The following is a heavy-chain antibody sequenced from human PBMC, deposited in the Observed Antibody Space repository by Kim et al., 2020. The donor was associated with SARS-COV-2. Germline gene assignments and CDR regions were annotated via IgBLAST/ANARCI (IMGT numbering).Heavy chain of an antibody. Sequence: GGSLRLSCAASGFTFSNYAMNWVRQAPGKGLEWVSTISGSGGSTYYADSVKGRFTIPRDNSKDTLYLQMNSLSAEDTAIYYCAKPPPEYDNGWDTHHFD. J-gene: IGHJ4*01. D-gene: IGHD6-19*01. CDR2: ISGSGGST. CDR1: GFTFSNYA. V-gene: IGHV3-23*01. CDR3: AKPPPEYDNGWDTHHFD.